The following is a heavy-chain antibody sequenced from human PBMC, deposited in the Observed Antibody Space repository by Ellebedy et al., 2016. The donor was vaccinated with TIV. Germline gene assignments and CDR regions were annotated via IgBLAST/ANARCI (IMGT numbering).Heavy chain of an antibody. D-gene: IGHD4-17*01. CDR2: INPNSSGT. CDR3: ARDGAVTTVFDY. Sequence: AASVKVSCKASGGTFSSYAISWVRQAPGQGLEWMGWINPNSSGTNYAQKFQGWVTMTRDTSISTAYMELSRLRSDDTAVYYCARDGAVTTVFDYWGQGTLVTVSS. CDR1: GGTFSSYA. J-gene: IGHJ4*02. V-gene: IGHV1-2*04.